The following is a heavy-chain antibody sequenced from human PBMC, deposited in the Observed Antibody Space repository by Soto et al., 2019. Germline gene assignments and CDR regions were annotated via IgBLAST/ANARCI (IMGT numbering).Heavy chain of an antibody. D-gene: IGHD3-3*01. CDR3: AEVWSACYPKYGIDG. Sequence: GASVKVSCKASGYTFTSYDINWVRQATGQGLEWMGWMNPNSGNTGYAQKFQGRVTMTRNTSISTAYMELSSLRSEDTAVYYCAEVWSACYPKYGIDGWDQGTTVAVSS. V-gene: IGHV1-8*01. CDR1: GYTFTSYD. CDR2: MNPNSGNT. J-gene: IGHJ6*02.